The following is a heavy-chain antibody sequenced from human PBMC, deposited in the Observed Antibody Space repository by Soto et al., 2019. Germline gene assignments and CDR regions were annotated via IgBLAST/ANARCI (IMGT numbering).Heavy chain of an antibody. CDR1: GFTFSSYD. D-gene: IGHD4-17*01. J-gene: IGHJ2*01. V-gene: IGHV3-13*01. CDR3: ARDYGDSRTPTYFDL. Sequence: QAGGSLRLSCAASGFTFSSYDMHWVRQATGKGLEWVSAIGTAGDTYYPGSVKGRFTISRENAKNSLYLQMNSLRAGDTAVYYCARDYGDSRTPTYFDLWGRGTLVTVSS. CDR2: IGTAGDT.